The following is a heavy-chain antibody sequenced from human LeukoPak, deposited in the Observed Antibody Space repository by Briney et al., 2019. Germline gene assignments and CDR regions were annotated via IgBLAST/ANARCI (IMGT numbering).Heavy chain of an antibody. Sequence: GGSLRLSCAASGFSFSSYWMKWVRQDPGKGLEWVANIKGDGSEKYYVDSVKGRFTISRDNAKNSLYLQMNSLRVEDTAVYYCARAAHRGHLDSWGQGTLVTVSS. CDR2: IKGDGSEK. J-gene: IGHJ4*02. CDR1: GFSFSSYW. V-gene: IGHV3-7*03. CDR3: ARAAHRGHLDS. D-gene: IGHD1-14*01.